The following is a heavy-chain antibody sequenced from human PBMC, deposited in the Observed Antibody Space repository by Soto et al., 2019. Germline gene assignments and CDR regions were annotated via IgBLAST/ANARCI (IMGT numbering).Heavy chain of an antibody. CDR2: INPSGGST. Sequence: ASVKVSCKASGYTFTSYYMHWVRQAPGQGLEWMGIINPSGGSTGYAQKFQGRVTMTRDTSTSTVYMELSSLRSEDTAVYYCARGGGIGYSSGWLTENWLDPWGQGTLVTVSS. CDR1: GYTFTSYY. CDR3: ARGGGIGYSSGWLTENWLDP. D-gene: IGHD6-19*01. J-gene: IGHJ5*02. V-gene: IGHV1-46*01.